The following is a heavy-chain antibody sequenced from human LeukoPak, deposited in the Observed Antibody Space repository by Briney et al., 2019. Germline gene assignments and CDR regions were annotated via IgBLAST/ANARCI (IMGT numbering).Heavy chain of an antibody. D-gene: IGHD1-26*01. CDR1: GYTFTGYY. Sequence: GASVKVSCKASGYTFTGYYMNWVRQATGQGLEWMGWMNPNSGNTGYAQNFQGRVTITRNTSISTAYMELSSLRSEDTAVYYCARVGFSWEIDYWGQGTLVTVSS. V-gene: IGHV1-8*03. CDR2: MNPNSGNT. CDR3: ARVGFSWEIDY. J-gene: IGHJ4*02.